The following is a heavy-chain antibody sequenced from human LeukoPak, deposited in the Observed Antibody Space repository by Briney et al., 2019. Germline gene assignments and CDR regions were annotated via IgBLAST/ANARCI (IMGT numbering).Heavy chain of an antibody. D-gene: IGHD1-26*01. CDR3: ARPRDATPEVSWEFDY. CDR2: IYTSGST. Sequence: PSETLSLTCTVSGGSISSGSYYWSWIRQPAGKGLEWIGRIYTSGSTNYNPSLKSRVTISVDTSKNQFSLKLSSVTAADTAVYYCARPRDATPEVSWEFDYWGQGTLVTVSS. V-gene: IGHV4-61*02. CDR1: GGSISSGSYY. J-gene: IGHJ4*02.